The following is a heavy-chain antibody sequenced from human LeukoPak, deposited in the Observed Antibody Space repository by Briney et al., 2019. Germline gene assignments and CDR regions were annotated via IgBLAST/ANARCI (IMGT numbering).Heavy chain of an antibody. CDR1: GGSISSYY. J-gene: IGHJ4*02. V-gene: IGHV4-59*01. D-gene: IGHD3-9*01. Sequence: SETLSLTCTVSGGSISSYYWSWIRQPPGKGLEWIGYIYYSGSTNYNPSLKSRVIISVDTSKNQFSLKLSSVTAADTAVYYCARGHYDILTGYYPTLDYWGQGTLVTVS. CDR3: ARGHYDILTGYYPTLDY. CDR2: IYYSGST.